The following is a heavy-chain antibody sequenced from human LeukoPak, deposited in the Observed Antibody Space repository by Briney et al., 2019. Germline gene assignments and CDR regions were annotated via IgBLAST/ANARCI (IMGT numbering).Heavy chain of an antibody. J-gene: IGHJ3*02. Sequence: SETLSLTCTVSGSSISDYRWTWIRQPAEKGLEWIGRICPSGSTTYNPSLKSRVTMSVDMSRRQFSLKLSSVTAADTAVYYCARDTYGSGRLDAFDIWGQGTMVTVSS. CDR2: ICPSGST. CDR3: ARDTYGSGRLDAFDI. V-gene: IGHV4-4*07. D-gene: IGHD3-10*01. CDR1: GSSISDYR.